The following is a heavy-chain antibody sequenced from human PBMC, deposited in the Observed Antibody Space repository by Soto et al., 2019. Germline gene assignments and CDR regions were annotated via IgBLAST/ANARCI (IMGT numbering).Heavy chain of an antibody. CDR1: GFMFHAYG. D-gene: IGHD1-1*01. J-gene: IGHJ3*02. CDR2: ISFDGSSQ. Sequence: QIQLVESGGGVVQPGRSLRLSCAASGFMFHAYGMHWVRQAPGNGLELVAVISFDGSSQYYEESVTGRFTISRDNSKNTLYLQMDSLRAEDTAVYVCVKAGTMAGTGTTPRSFDIWGRGTMFTVSS. V-gene: IGHV3-30*18. CDR3: VKAGTMAGTGTTPRSFDI.